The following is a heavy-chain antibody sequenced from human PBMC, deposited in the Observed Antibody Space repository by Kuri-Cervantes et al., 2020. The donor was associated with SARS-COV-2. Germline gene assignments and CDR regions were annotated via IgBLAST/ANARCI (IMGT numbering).Heavy chain of an antibody. CDR1: GFTFDDYA. Sequence: GGSLRLSCAASGFTFDDYAMHWVRQAPGKGLEWVSGISWNSGSIGYADSVKGRFTISRDNAKNSLYLQMNSLRAEGTAVYYCAKDRGYSSSWYTFVGSDYWGQGTLVTVSS. CDR3: AKDRGYSSSWYTFVGSDY. D-gene: IGHD6-13*01. J-gene: IGHJ4*02. CDR2: ISWNSGSI. V-gene: IGHV3-9*01.